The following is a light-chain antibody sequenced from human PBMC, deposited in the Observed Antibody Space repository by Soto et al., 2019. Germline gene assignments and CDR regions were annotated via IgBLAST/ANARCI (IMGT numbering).Light chain of an antibody. Sequence: EIVMTQSPATLSVSPGERATLSCRASQSVSRNLAWYQQKPGQAPRLLIYGASTRATGIPARFSGSGSGTEFTLTISSLQSEDFAVDYCQQYNNWPLFGPGTKVDIK. V-gene: IGKV3-15*01. CDR3: QQYNNWPL. J-gene: IGKJ3*01. CDR2: GAS. CDR1: QSVSRN.